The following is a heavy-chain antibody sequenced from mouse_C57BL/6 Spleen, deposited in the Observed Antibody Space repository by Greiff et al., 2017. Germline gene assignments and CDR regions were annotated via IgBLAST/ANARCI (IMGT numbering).Heavy chain of an antibody. CDR1: GYAFRSYW. J-gene: IGHJ2*01. CDR2: IYPGDGDT. CDR3: ARGGGNYRDYFDY. D-gene: IGHD2-1*01. V-gene: IGHV1-80*01. Sequence: QVQLQQSGAELVKPGASVKISCKASGYAFRSYWMNWVKQRPGKGLEWIGQIYPGDGDTNYNGKFKGKATLTADKSSSTAYMQLSSLTSEDSAVYFCARGGGNYRDYFDYWGQGTTLTVSS.